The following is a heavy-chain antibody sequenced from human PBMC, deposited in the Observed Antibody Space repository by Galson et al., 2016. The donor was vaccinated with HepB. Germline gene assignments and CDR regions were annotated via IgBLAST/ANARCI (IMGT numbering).Heavy chain of an antibody. CDR3: VQGSTAPAV. CDR1: GFTFNNYG. Sequence: SLRLSCAASGFTFNNYGMTWVRQPPGKGLEFVSSISRSGDSTDYADSVKGRFTISRDNSKNTLYLQMNSLRAEDTAIYYCVQGSTAPAVWGKGTTVTVSS. J-gene: IGHJ6*04. D-gene: IGHD2-2*01. CDR2: ISRSGDST. V-gene: IGHV3-23*01.